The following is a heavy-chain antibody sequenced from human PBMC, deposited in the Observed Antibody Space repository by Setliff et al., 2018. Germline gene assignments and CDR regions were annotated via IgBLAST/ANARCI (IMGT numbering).Heavy chain of an antibody. CDR2: ISRGGNTI. J-gene: IGHJ4*02. D-gene: IGHD4-17*01. V-gene: IGHV3-48*03. Sequence: PGGSLRLSCAASGFTFSSYEMNWVRQAPGKGLEWVSYISRGGNTIYYADSVKGRFTISRDNAKNSLYLQMNSLRAEDTAVYYCARAPAHDYADYMFMTTMGYYFDYWGQGTLVTVSS. CDR3: ARAPAHDYADYMFMTTMGYYFDY. CDR1: GFTFSSYE.